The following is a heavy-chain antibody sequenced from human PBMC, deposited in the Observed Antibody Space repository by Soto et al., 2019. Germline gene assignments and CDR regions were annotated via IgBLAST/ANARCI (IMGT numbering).Heavy chain of an antibody. CDR3: ARGNNRERGYSYVTLDS. CDR2: IWYDGSNK. CDR1: GFTSSSYG. D-gene: IGHD5-18*01. Sequence: GGSLRLSCAASGFTSSSYGMHWVRQAPGKGLEWVAVIWYDGSNKYYADSVKGRFTISRDNSKNTLYPQMNSLRAEDTAVYYCARGNNRERGYSYVTLDSGGQGPLVT. V-gene: IGHV3-33*01. J-gene: IGHJ4*02.